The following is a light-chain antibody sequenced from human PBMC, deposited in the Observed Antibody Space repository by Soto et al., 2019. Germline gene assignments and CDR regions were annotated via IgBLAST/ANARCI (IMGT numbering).Light chain of an antibody. CDR3: QQHNSWPLT. CDR2: GTS. Sequence: EVVMTQSPATLSVSVGERPTLTCRASQSVSSNLAWYQQKPGQAPRVLMYGTSTRATGIPARFSGSGSGTEFTLTISSLQSEDFAAYYCQQHNSWPLTFGGGTKVEIK. J-gene: IGKJ4*01. CDR1: QSVSSN. V-gene: IGKV3-15*01.